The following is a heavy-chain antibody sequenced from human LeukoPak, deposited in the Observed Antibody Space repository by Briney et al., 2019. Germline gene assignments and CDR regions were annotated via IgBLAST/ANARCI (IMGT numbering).Heavy chain of an antibody. J-gene: IGHJ5*02. CDR3: ARGLGFLWFDP. CDR1: GFTFSDYY. V-gene: IGHV3-11*01. CDR2: ISSSGTTM. D-gene: IGHD2/OR15-2a*01. Sequence: GGSLRLSCAASGFTFSDYYMSWIRQAPGKGLAWVSSISSSGTTMYYADPVKGRFTISRDNAKNSLYLQMNSLRAEDTAVYYCARGLGFLWFDPWGQGTLVTVSS.